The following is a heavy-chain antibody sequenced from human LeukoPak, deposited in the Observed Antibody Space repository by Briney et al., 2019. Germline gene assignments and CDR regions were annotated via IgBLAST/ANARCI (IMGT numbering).Heavy chain of an antibody. CDR2: ISGSAGTT. CDR3: AKGALEWTYYFDY. J-gene: IGHJ4*02. D-gene: IGHD3-3*01. V-gene: IGHV3-23*01. CDR1: GLSFSSYA. Sequence: GGSLRLSCAASGLSFSSYAMTWVRQAPGKGLECISAISGSAGTTHYADSVKGRFTISRDNSKSTLYLQMSSLRAEDTAVYYCAKGALEWTYYFDYWGQGTLVTVSS.